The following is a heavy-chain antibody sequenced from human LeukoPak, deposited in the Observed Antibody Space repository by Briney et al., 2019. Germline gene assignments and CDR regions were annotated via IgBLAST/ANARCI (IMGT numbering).Heavy chain of an antibody. Sequence: GGSLRLSCAASGFTFSSYAMSWVRQAPGKGLEWVSAISGSGGSTYYADSVKGRFTIFRDNSKNTLYLQMNSLRAEDTAVYYCAKDIMDSSGLSTDYWGQGTLVTVSS. CDR1: GFTFSSYA. D-gene: IGHD3-22*01. CDR3: AKDIMDSSGLSTDY. V-gene: IGHV3-23*01. CDR2: ISGSGGST. J-gene: IGHJ4*02.